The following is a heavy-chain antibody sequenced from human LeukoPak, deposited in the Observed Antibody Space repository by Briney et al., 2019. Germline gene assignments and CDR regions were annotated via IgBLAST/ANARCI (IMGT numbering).Heavy chain of an antibody. V-gene: IGHV3-7*01. CDR3: ARAYMDV. CDR2: IKQDGSEK. J-gene: IGHJ6*03. CDR1: GFSFSDYW. Sequence: GGSLRLSCAASGFSFSDYWMTWVRQAPGKGLEWVAYIKQDGSEKYYVDSVKGRFTISRDNAKSSLYLQMNSLRAENTAVYYCARAYMDVWGKGTTVTVSS.